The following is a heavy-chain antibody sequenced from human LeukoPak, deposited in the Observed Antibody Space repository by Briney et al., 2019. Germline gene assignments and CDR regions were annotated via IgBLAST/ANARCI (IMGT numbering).Heavy chain of an antibody. J-gene: IGHJ6*02. CDR1: GFTISSYG. D-gene: IGHD1-1*01. V-gene: IGHV3-30*18. CDR2: ISYDGSNK. Sequence: QPGRSLRLSCAASGFTISSYGMHWVRQTPGKGLEWVAVISYDGSNKYYADSVKGRFTISRDNSKNTLCLQMNSLRAEDTAVYYCAKATGRYYYYGMDVWGQGTTVTVSS. CDR3: AKATGRYYYYGMDV.